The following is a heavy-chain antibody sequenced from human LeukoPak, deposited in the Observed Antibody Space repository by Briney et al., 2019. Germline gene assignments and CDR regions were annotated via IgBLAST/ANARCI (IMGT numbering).Heavy chain of an antibody. CDR2: IIPILGIA. CDR3: ARGGGGDYDSSGYLPY. CDR1: GGTFSSYA. Sequence: SVKVSCKASGGTFSSYAISWVRQAPGQGLEWMGRIIPILGIANYAQKFQGRVTITADKSTSTAYMELSSLRSEDTAVYYCARGGGGDYDSSGYLPYWGQGTLVTVSS. J-gene: IGHJ4*02. V-gene: IGHV1-69*04. D-gene: IGHD3-22*01.